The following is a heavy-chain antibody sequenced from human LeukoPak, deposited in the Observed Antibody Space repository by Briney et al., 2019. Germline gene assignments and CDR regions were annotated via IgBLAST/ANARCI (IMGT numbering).Heavy chain of an antibody. D-gene: IGHD3-22*01. Sequence: KSSETLSLTCTVSGGSISSYYWSWIRQPPGKELEWIGYIYYSGSTNYNPSLKSRVTISVDTSKNQFSLKLSSVTAADTAVYYCARHRYDSSGYYPFDYWGQGTLVTVSS. J-gene: IGHJ4*02. CDR1: GGSISSYY. CDR2: IYYSGST. V-gene: IGHV4-59*08. CDR3: ARHRYDSSGYYPFDY.